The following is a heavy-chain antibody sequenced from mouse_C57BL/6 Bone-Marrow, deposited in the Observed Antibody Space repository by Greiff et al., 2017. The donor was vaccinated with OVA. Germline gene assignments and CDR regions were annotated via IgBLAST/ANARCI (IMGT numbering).Heavy chain of an antibody. CDR1: GFNIKDDY. J-gene: IGHJ2*01. V-gene: IGHV14-4*01. CDR2: IDPENGDP. CDR3: TTMTTVVDY. D-gene: IGHD1-1*01. Sequence: VQLQQSGAELVRPGASVKLSCTASGFNIKDDYMHWVKQRPEQGLEWIGWIDPENGDPEYASKFQGKATITADTSSNTAYLQLSSLTSEDTAVYYCTTMTTVVDYWGKGTTLTVSS.